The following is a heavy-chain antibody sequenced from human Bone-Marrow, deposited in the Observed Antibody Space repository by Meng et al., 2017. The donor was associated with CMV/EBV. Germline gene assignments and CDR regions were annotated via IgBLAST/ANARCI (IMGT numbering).Heavy chain of an antibody. J-gene: IGHJ3*02. Sequence: SLKISCAASGFTVSSNYMSWVRQAPGKGLEWVSVIYSGGSTYYADYVKGRFTISRGKSKNTLYLRMNSPRAEDTAVYYCAREGDRIEYSSSNALDIWGQGTMVTVSS. CDR2: IYSGGST. V-gene: IGHV3-53*01. CDR1: GFTVSSNY. D-gene: IGHD6-6*01. CDR3: AREGDRIEYSSSNALDI.